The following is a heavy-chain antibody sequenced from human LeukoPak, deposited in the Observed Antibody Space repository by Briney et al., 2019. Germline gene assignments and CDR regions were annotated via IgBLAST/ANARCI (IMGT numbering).Heavy chain of an antibody. Sequence: GGSQTLPCAPSSLLFSLQEALWPRQAPGKGLEWVSYIRSSGSTIYYAHSVKGRFTIPRHNAKHSLYLQMNSLRPEHTAVYYWARGGNRTSWYDGKGNWFDPWGQGTLVTVSS. CDR2: IRSSGSTI. CDR1: SLLFSLQE. D-gene: IGHD6-13*01. CDR3: ARGGNRTSWYDGKGNWFDP. J-gene: IGHJ5*02. V-gene: IGHV3-48*03.